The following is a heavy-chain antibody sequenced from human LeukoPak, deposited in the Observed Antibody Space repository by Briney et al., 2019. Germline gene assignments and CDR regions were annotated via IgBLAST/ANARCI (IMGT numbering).Heavy chain of an antibody. Sequence: SETLSLTCAVYGGSFSGYYWSWIRQPPGKGLEWIGEINHSGSTNYNPSLKSRVTISVDTSKNQFSPKLSSVTAADTAVYYCARGRGLRYFDPHVHLDYWGQGTLVTVSS. CDR1: GGSFSGYY. J-gene: IGHJ4*02. V-gene: IGHV4-34*01. D-gene: IGHD3-9*01. CDR3: ARGRGLRYFDPHVHLDY. CDR2: INHSGST.